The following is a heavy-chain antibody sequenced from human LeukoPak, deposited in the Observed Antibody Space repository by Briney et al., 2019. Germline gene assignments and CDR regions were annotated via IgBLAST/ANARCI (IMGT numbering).Heavy chain of an antibody. V-gene: IGHV3-7*01. CDR2: IKQDGTER. Sequence: HSGESLRLSCAASGFTFTTYWMSWVRQAPGKGLEWVANIKQDGTERYYVDSVKGRFTISRDNVKNSLYLQMNSLRVEDTAVYYCAKVAKYYYGSETYYFFEHWGQGTPVTASS. CDR3: AKVAKYYYGSETYYFFEH. J-gene: IGHJ4*02. CDR1: GFTFTTYW. D-gene: IGHD3-10*01.